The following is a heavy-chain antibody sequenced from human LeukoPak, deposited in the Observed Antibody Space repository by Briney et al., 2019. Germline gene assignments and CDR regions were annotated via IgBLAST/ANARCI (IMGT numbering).Heavy chain of an antibody. J-gene: IGHJ3*02. Sequence: PSETLSLTCTVSGGSISSYYWSWIRQPPGKGLEWIGYIYYSGSTNYNPSLKSRVTISVDTSKNQSSLKLSSVTAADTAVYYCARDDSGSYPANDAFDIWGQGTMVTVSS. V-gene: IGHV4-59*01. D-gene: IGHD1-26*01. CDR3: ARDDSGSYPANDAFDI. CDR2: IYYSGST. CDR1: GGSISSYY.